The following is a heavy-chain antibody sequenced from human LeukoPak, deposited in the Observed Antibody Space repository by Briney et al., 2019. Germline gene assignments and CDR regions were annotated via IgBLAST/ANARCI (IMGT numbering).Heavy chain of an antibody. CDR2: IYYSGKT. J-gene: IGHJ4*02. CDR3: ARRRWYGGFDF. V-gene: IGHV4-39*01. D-gene: IGHD3-10*01. Sequence: PSETLSLTCIVSGDSISSRVYFWRWIRQPPGKRLEWIGSIYYSGKTYYSASLMSRVTMSVDTSKNLFSLRLTSVTAADTAIFYCARRRWYGGFDFWGQGTLVTVSS. CDR1: GDSISSRVYF.